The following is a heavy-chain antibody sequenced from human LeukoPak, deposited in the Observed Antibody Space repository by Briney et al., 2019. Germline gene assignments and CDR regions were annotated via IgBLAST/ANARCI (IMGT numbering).Heavy chain of an antibody. Sequence: GGSLRLSCAASGFTFDDYAMHWVRQAPGKGLEWVSGISWNSGSIGYADSVKGRFTISRDNSKNTLYLQMNSLRAEDTAVYYCAKDRVPAVTTRALTGTTYFGLGYWGQGTLVTVSS. CDR3: AKDRVPAVTTRALTGTTYFGLGY. D-gene: IGHD1-7*01. J-gene: IGHJ4*02. CDR2: ISWNSGSI. CDR1: GFTFDDYA. V-gene: IGHV3-9*01.